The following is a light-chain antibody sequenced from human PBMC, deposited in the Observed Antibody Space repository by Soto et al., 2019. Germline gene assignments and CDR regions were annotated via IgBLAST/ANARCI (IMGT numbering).Light chain of an antibody. V-gene: IGKV3-11*01. CDR1: QSLSSY. Sequence: EIVLTQSPATLSLSPGERATLSCRASQSLSSYLAWYQQKPGQAHRLLIYDASNRATGIPARFSGSGSGTDFTLTISSLEPEDFAVYYCQQRSNWLTFGGGTKVEIK. CDR2: DAS. J-gene: IGKJ4*01. CDR3: QQRSNWLT.